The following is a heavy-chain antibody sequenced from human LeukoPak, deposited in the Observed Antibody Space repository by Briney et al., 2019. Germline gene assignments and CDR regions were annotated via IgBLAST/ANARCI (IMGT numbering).Heavy chain of an antibody. Sequence: GGSLRLSCAASGFTFSNYSMNWVRQAPGKGLEWVSSISSSSSYIYYADSVKGRFTISRDNAKNSLYLQMNSLRAEDTAVYYCARGGSGSYYGLYVYWGQGTLVTVSS. V-gene: IGHV3-21*01. CDR1: GFTFSNYS. J-gene: IGHJ4*02. CDR3: ARGGSGSYYGLYVY. D-gene: IGHD1-26*01. CDR2: ISSSSSYI.